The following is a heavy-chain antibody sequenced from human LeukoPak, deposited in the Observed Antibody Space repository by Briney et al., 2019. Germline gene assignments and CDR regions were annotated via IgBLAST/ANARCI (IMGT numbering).Heavy chain of an antibody. CDR1: GFTFSSYG. CDR2: ISGSGGST. CDR3: ARRSVRYGPSVGASSYFDY. Sequence: GGSLRLSCAASGFTFSSYGMSWVRQAPGKGLEWVSAISGSGGSTYYADSVKGRLTISRDNSKNTLYLQMNSLRAEDTAVYYCARRSVRYGPSVGASSYFDYWGQGTLVTVSS. D-gene: IGHD1-26*01. J-gene: IGHJ4*02. V-gene: IGHV3-23*01.